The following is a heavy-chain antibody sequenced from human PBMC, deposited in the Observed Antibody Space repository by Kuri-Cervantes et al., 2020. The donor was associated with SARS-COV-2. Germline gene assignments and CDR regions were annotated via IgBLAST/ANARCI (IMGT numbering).Heavy chain of an antibody. D-gene: IGHD1-1*01. V-gene: IGHV1-69*13. CDR2: IIPIFGTA. CDR1: GGTFSSYA. J-gene: IGHJ5*02. Sequence: SVKVSCKASGGTFSSYAISWVRQAPGQGLEWMGRIIPIFGTANYAQKFQGRVTITADESTSTAYMELSSLRSEDTAVYYCARGLFSILWTQNNWFDPWGQGTPVTVSS. CDR3: ARGLFSILWTQNNWFDP.